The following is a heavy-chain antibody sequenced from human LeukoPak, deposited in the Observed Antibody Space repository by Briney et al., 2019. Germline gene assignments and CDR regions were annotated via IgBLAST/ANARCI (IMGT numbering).Heavy chain of an antibody. D-gene: IGHD3-9*01. CDR2: MNPNSGNT. CDR3: ARGVGYFDWLFTAKNPDY. Sequence: ASVKVSCKASGYTFTSYDINWVRQATGQGLEWMGWMNPNSGNTGYAQKFQGRATMTRNTSISTAYMELSSLRPEDTAVYYCARGVGYFDWLFTAKNPDYWGQGTLVTVSS. CDR1: GYTFTSYD. V-gene: IGHV1-8*01. J-gene: IGHJ4*02.